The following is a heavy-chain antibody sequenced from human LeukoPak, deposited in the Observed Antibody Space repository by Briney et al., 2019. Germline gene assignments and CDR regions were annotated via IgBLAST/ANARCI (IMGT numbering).Heavy chain of an antibody. CDR2: MDTFGGI. J-gene: IGHJ4*02. CDR3: AGGSYYGSGGRPGYFDH. Sequence: GGSLRLSCAASGFTFTNYNMNWVRQAPGKGLEWVSLMDTFGGIYYRDSVKGRFTISRDISKNTLYLQMNTLSAEDTAIYYCAGGSYYGSGGRPGYFDHWGQGILVTVSS. CDR1: GFTFTNYN. D-gene: IGHD3-10*01. V-gene: IGHV3-53*01.